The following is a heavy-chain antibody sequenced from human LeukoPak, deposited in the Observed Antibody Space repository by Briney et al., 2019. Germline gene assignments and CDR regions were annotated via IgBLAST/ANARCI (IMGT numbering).Heavy chain of an antibody. Sequence: ASVKVSCKASGYTFTSYAISWVRQAPGQGLEWMGWINPNSGGTNYAQKFQGRVTITADKSTSTAYMELSSLRSEDTAVYYCARDKGDSSSWYDNWFDPWGQGTLVTVSS. J-gene: IGHJ5*02. CDR3: ARDKGDSSSWYDNWFDP. CDR2: INPNSGGT. D-gene: IGHD6-13*01. CDR1: GYTFTSYA. V-gene: IGHV1-18*01.